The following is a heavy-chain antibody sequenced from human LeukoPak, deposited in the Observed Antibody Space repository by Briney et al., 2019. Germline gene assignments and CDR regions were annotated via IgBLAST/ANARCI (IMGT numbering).Heavy chain of an antibody. CDR3: ARRHYGSWSSIDY. J-gene: IGHJ4*02. D-gene: IGHD3-10*01. CDR2: INHSGST. CDR1: GGSFSGYY. V-gene: IGHV4-34*01. Sequence: SETLSLTCAVYGGSFSGYYWSWIRQPPGKGLEWIGEINHSGSTNYNPSLKSRVTISVDTSKNQFSLKLSSVTAADTAVYYCARRHYGSWSSIDYWGQGTLVTVFS.